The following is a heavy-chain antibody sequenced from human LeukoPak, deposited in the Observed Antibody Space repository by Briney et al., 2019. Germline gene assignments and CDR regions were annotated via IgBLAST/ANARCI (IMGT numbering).Heavy chain of an antibody. V-gene: IGHV3-48*02. CDR1: GFTFSSYS. Sequence: PGGSLRLSCAASGFTFSSYSMNWVRQAPGKGLEWVSYISSSSSTIYYADSVKGRFTISRDNAKNSLYLQMNSLRDEDTAVYCCARENFRGSYGFDYWGQGILVTVSS. CDR2: ISSSSSTI. J-gene: IGHJ4*02. CDR3: ARENFRGSYGFDY. D-gene: IGHD3-16*01.